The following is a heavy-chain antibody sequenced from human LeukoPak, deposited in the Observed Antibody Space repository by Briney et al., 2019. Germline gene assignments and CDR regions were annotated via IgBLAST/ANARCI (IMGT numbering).Heavy chain of an antibody. CDR3: AKDLTFWSGYYHDPDAFDI. J-gene: IGHJ3*02. CDR2: IRYDGSNK. D-gene: IGHD3-3*01. Sequence: GGSLRLSCAASGFTFSSYGMHWVRQAPGKGLEWVAFIRYDGSNKYYADSVKGRFTISRNNSKNTLYLQMNSLRAEDTAVYYCAKDLTFWSGYYHDPDAFDIWGQGTMVTVSS. CDR1: GFTFSSYG. V-gene: IGHV3-30*02.